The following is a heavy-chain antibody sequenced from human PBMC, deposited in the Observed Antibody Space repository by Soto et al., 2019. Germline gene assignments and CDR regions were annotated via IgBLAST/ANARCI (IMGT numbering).Heavy chain of an antibody. CDR2: ISYDGSNK. D-gene: IGHD3-10*01. V-gene: IGHV3-30*18. J-gene: IGHJ6*03. CDR3: AKDGEGSGSYYKSHYYYMDV. CDR1: GFTFSSYG. Sequence: QVQLVASGGGVVQPGRSLRLSCAASGFTFSSYGMHWVRQAPGKGLEWVAVISYDGSNKYYADSVKGRFTISRDNSKNTLYLQMNSLRAEDTAVYYCAKDGEGSGSYYKSHYYYMDVWGKGTTVTVSS.